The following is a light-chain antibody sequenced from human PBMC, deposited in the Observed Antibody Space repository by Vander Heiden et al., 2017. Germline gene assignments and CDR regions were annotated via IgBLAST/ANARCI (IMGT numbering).Light chain of an antibody. CDR1: QSVSSSY. CDR3: QQYGSSPWT. CDR2: GAS. J-gene: IGKJ1*01. Sequence: ELVLTRSPGTLSLSPAERATLSCRASQSVSSSYLAWYQQKPGQAPRLLIYGASSRATGIPDRFSGSGSGTDFTLTISRLEPEDFAVYYCQQYGSSPWTFGQGTKVEIK. V-gene: IGKV3-20*01.